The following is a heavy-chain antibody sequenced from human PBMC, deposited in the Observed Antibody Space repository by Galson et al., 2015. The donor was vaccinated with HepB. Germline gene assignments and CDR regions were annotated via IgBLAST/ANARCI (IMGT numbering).Heavy chain of an antibody. Sequence: SVKVSCKASGYTFTGYYMHWVRQAPGQGLEWMGRINPNSGGTNYAQKFQGRVTMTRDTSISTAYMELSRLRSDDTAVYYCARAPVLLWFRELLSYNWFDPWGQGTLVTVSS. D-gene: IGHD3-10*01. V-gene: IGHV1-2*06. CDR1: GYTFTGYY. CDR2: INPNSGGT. CDR3: ARAPVLLWFRELLSYNWFDP. J-gene: IGHJ5*02.